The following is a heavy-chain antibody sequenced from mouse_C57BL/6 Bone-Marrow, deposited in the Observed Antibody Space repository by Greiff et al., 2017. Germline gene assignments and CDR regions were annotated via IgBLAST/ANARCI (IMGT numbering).Heavy chain of an antibody. V-gene: IGHV1-63*01. J-gene: IGHJ3*01. CDR1: GYTFTNYW. CDR2: IYPGGGYT. D-gene: IGHD1-1*01. Sequence: VQLQQSGAELVRPGTSVKMSCTASGYTFTNYWIGWAKQRPGHGLEWIGDIYPGGGYTNYNEKFKGKATLTADKSSSTAYMQFSSLTSEDSAIYYCARRDYGSSYGCAYWGQGTLVTVSA. CDR3: ARRDYGSSYGCAY.